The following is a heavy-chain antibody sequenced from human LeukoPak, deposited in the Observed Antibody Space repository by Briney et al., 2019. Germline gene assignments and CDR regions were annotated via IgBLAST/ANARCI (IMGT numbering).Heavy chain of an antibody. Sequence: GGSLRLSCAASGFTVSTNYMTWVRQAPGKGLEWVSVIYSGGSTYYADSVKGRFTISRDNSKNTLYLQMNSLRAEDTAVYYCARAPDRSGSYYGGFDIWGQGTMVTVSS. J-gene: IGHJ3*02. CDR3: ARAPDRSGSYYGGFDI. D-gene: IGHD3-10*01. CDR2: IYSGGST. CDR1: GFTVSTNY. V-gene: IGHV3-53*01.